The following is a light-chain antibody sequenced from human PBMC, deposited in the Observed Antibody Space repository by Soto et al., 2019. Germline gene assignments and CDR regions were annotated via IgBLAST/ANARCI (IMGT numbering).Light chain of an antibody. CDR1: SSDVGGYNY. Sequence: QSALTQPASVSGSPGQSITISCTGTSSDVGGYNYVSWYQQYPVKAPKLMIYDVSNRPSGVSNRFSGSKSGNTASLTISGLQAEDEADYYCTSYTTSSTLVFGTGTKLTVL. J-gene: IGLJ1*01. CDR2: DVS. CDR3: TSYTTSSTLV. V-gene: IGLV2-14*01.